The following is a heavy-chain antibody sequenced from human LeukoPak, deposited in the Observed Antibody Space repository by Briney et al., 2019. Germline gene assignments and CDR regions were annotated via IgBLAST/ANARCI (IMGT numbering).Heavy chain of an antibody. D-gene: IGHD3-9*01. CDR2: ISGSDST. J-gene: IGHJ4*02. V-gene: IGHV3-23*01. CDR3: AKGVRFLDWWILDY. Sequence: GGSLRLSCAASGFTFSSYAMSWIRQAPGKGLEWVSAISGSDSTYYADSVKGRFTISRDNSKNTLYLQMNSLRAEDTAIYYCAKGVRFLDWWILDYWGQGSLVTVSS. CDR1: GFTFSSYA.